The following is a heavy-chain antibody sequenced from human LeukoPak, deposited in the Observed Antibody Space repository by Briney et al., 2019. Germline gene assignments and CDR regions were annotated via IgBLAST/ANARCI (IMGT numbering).Heavy chain of an antibody. CDR1: GFTFDDYA. D-gene: IGHD5-18*01. J-gene: IGHJ4*02. CDR2: ISWDGGNT. CDR3: AKEAVAAAMVPYYFDY. Sequence: GGSLRLSCAASGFTFDDYAMHWVRQAPGKGLEWVSLISWDGGNTYYADSVKGRFTISRDNSKNSLYLQMNSLRAEDTALYYCAKEAVAAAMVPYYFDYWGQGTLVTVSS. V-gene: IGHV3-43D*03.